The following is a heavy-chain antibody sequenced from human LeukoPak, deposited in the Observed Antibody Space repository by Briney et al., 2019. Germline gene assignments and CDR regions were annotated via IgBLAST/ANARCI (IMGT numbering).Heavy chain of an antibody. Sequence: SGGSLRLSCAASGFTFSSYAMSWVRQAPGKGLEWVSAISGSGGSTYYADSVKGRFTISRDNSKNTLYLQMNSLRAEDTAVYYCAKGRAQWLVPMDVWGQGTAVTVSS. J-gene: IGHJ6*02. CDR2: ISGSGGST. CDR3: AKGRAQWLVPMDV. D-gene: IGHD6-19*01. CDR1: GFTFSSYA. V-gene: IGHV3-23*01.